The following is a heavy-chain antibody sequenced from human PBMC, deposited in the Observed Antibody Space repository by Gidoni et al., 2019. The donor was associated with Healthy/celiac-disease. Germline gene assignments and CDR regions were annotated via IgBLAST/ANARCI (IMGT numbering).Heavy chain of an antibody. Sequence: EVQLVESGGGLVQPGRSLRLSCAASGFPFDDYAMHWVRQAPGKGLEGVSGISWNSGSIGYADSVKGRFTISRDNAKNSLYLQMNSLRAEDTALYYCAKDKDYDSSGGGLFDIWGQGTMVTVSS. CDR1: GFPFDDYA. D-gene: IGHD3-22*01. CDR2: ISWNSGSI. CDR3: AKDKDYDSSGGGLFDI. J-gene: IGHJ3*02. V-gene: IGHV3-9*01.